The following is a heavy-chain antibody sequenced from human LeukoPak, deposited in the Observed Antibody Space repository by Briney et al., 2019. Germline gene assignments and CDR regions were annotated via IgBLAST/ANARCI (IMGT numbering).Heavy chain of an antibody. D-gene: IGHD3-10*01. CDR2: IYYSGET. J-gene: IGHJ4*02. CDR3: VRVANYGLFVY. Sequence: SETLSLTCTVSGGSTINYYWTWLRQPPGKTMEWIGYIYYSGETNYNPSLNSRVTMSVDTSKNQFSLNLTSVTAADTAVYYCVRVANYGLFVYWGRGTLVTVSS. CDR1: GGSTINYY. V-gene: IGHV4-59*01.